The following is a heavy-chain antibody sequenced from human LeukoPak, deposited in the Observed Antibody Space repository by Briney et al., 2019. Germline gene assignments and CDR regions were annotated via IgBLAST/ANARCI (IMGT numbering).Heavy chain of an antibody. CDR1: GGSFSGYY. Sequence: SETLSLTCDVYGGSFSGYYWSWIRQPPGKGLEWIGEINHSGSTNYNPSLKSRVTISVDTSKIQFSLKLSSVTAADTAVYYCARIDITMVRGAAKAGMDVWGKGTTVTVSS. CDR2: INHSGST. D-gene: IGHD3-10*01. V-gene: IGHV4-34*01. CDR3: ARIDITMVRGAAKAGMDV. J-gene: IGHJ6*04.